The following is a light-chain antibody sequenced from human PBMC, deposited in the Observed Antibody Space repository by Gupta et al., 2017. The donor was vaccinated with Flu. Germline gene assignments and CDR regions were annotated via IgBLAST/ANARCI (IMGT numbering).Light chain of an antibody. CDR1: SANIGGNS. J-gene: IGLJ1*01. V-gene: IGLV1-44*01. CDR2: SNT. CDR3: AAGDSSKNGYV. Sequence: ISSSGSSANIGGNSVNWYQQRSESTPNLLFYSNTRRHAGVPERFSGTKYVTSAAVTTSGLQAEEEADYYCAAGDSSKNGYVFGSGTKFTVL.